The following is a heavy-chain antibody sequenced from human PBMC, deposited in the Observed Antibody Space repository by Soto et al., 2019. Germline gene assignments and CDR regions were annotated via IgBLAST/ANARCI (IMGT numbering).Heavy chain of an antibody. CDR1: GGSISSGDYH. D-gene: IGHD3-22*01. CDR2: SHHSGST. J-gene: IGHJ4*02. Sequence: PSETLSLTCTVSGGSISSGDYHWTWIRQSPGKGLEWIGYSHHSGSTYDNPSLKSRVTISVDTSKNQFSLKLSSVTAADTAVYYCARTTYYYDSSGYYYVSYFDYWGQGTLVTVSS. CDR3: ARTTYYYDSSGYYYVSYFDY. V-gene: IGHV4-30-4*01.